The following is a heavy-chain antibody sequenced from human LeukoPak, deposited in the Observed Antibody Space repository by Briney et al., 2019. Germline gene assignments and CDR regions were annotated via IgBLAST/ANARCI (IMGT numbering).Heavy chain of an antibody. D-gene: IGHD4-17*01. CDR2: IRSKAYGGTT. Sequence: PGRSLRLSCTASGFTFGDYAMSWFRQAPGKGLEWVGFIRSKAYGGTTEYAASVKGRFTIPRDDSKSIAYLQMNSLKTEDTAVYYCTRVAIYGDYVSLYYFDYWGQGTLVTVSS. J-gene: IGHJ4*02. CDR3: TRVAIYGDYVSLYYFDY. V-gene: IGHV3-49*03. CDR1: GFTFGDYA.